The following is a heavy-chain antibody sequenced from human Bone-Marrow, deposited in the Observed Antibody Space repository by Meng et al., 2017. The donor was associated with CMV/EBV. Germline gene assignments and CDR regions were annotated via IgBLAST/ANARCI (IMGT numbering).Heavy chain of an antibody. CDR2: IKQDGSEK. CDR1: GFTFSSYW. D-gene: IGHD2-2*01. V-gene: IGHV3-7*03. J-gene: IGHJ6*02. Sequence: GASLKISCAASGFTFSSYWMSWVRQAPGKGLEWVANIKQDGSEKYYVDSVKGRFTISRDNAKNSLYLQMNRLRAEDTAVYYCAREGDIVVVPAAMRYYYYGMDVWGQGTTVTVSS. CDR3: AREGDIVVVPAAMRYYYYGMDV.